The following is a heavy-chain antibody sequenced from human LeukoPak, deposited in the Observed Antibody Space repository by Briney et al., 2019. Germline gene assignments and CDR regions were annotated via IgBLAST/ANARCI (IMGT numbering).Heavy chain of an antibody. D-gene: IGHD3-22*01. CDR3: ARDAQYYYDSSGYYPGVGFDP. V-gene: IGHV4-59*01. CDR2: IYYSGST. J-gene: IGHJ5*02. Sequence: SETLSLTCTVSGGSISSYYWSWIRQPPGKGLEWIGYIYYSGSTYYNPSLKSRVTISVDTSKNQFSLKLSSVTAADTAVYYCARDAQYYYDSSGYYPGVGFDPWGPGTLVTVSS. CDR1: GGSISSYY.